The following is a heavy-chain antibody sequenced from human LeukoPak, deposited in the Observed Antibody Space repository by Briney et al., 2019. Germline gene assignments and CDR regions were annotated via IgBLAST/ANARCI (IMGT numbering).Heavy chain of an antibody. Sequence: PSETLSLTCTVSGGSISSSSYYWGWIRQPPGKGLEWIGSIYYSGSTYYNPSLKSRVTISVDTSKNQFSLTLSSVTAADTAVYYCASLALRFFSSDVYYYYGMDVWGQGTTVTVSS. CDR3: ASLALRFFSSDVYYYYGMDV. CDR2: IYYSGST. D-gene: IGHD6-19*01. V-gene: IGHV4-39*01. CDR1: GGSISSSSYY. J-gene: IGHJ6*02.